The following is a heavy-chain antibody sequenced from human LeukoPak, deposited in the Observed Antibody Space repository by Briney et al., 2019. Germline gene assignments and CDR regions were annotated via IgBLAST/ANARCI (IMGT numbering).Heavy chain of an antibody. D-gene: IGHD3-22*01. J-gene: IGHJ4*02. CDR2: ISAYNGNT. V-gene: IGHV1-18*01. CDR3: ARVVRYYYDSSGPLDY. CDR1: GYTFTSYG. Sequence: ASVKVSCKASGYTFTSYGISWVRQAPGQGLEWMGWISAYNGNTNYAQKLQGRVTMTTDTSTSTAYMELRSLRSDDTAVYYCARVVRYYYDSSGPLDYWGQGTLVTVSS.